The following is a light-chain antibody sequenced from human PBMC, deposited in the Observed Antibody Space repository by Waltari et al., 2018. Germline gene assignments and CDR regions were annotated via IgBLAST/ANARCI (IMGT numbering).Light chain of an antibody. CDR2: EVT. CDR3: CSYTTIGPVL. J-gene: IGLJ2*01. V-gene: IGLV2-23*02. CDR1: SSDVGANNF. Sequence: QSALTQPAPVSGSPGQSIAIPCIGTSSDVGANNFLSWYQQHPGRAPKLMIHEVTKRPSGVSTRFSGSKSGNTASLTISGLQAEDEADYYCCSYTTIGPVLIGGGTKVTVL.